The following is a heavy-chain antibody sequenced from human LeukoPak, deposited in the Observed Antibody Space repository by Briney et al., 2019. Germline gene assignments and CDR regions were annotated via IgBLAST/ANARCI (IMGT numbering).Heavy chain of an antibody. V-gene: IGHV1-2*02. J-gene: IGHJ5*02. CDR1: GYTLTELS. CDR3: ARVWGLATANWFDP. CDR2: INPNSGGT. Sequence: ASVKVSCKVSGYTLTELSMHWVRQAPGKGLEWMGWINPNSGGTNYAQKFQGRVTMTRDTSISTAYMELSRLRSDDTAVYYCARVWGLATANWFDPWGQGTLVTVSS. D-gene: IGHD1-26*01.